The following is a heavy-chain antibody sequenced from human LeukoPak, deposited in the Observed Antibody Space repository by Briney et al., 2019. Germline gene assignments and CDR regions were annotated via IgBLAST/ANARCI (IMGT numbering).Heavy chain of an antibody. Sequence: TGGSLRLSCAASEFTFSSYAMSWVRQAPGKGLEWVSGFSGNNVATYYADSVKGRFTISRDNSNNTLYLQMNSLRAEDTAVYYCAKVRGQYGSGDYFDYWGQGALVTVSS. CDR3: AKVRGQYGSGDYFDY. CDR1: EFTFSSYA. D-gene: IGHD3-10*01. CDR2: FSGNNVAT. J-gene: IGHJ4*02. V-gene: IGHV3-23*01.